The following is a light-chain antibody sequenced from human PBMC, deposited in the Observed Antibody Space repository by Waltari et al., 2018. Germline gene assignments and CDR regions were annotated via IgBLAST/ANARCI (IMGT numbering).Light chain of an antibody. V-gene: IGLV2-23*01. CDR3: CSFASSRTWV. Sequence: QSALTQPASVSGSPGQSITISCTGTTSDVGNFNLFSWYQQVPGRAPTLMIYEKSRPPSDISHRFSGSKSGNTASLTISELQAEDEADYYCCSFASSRTWVFGGGTKLTVL. CDR2: EKS. J-gene: IGLJ3*02. CDR1: TSDVGNFNL.